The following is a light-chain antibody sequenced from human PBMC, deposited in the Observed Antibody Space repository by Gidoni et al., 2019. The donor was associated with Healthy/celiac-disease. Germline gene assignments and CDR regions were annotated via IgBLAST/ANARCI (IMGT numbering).Light chain of an antibody. CDR1: QSLLHSNGYNY. J-gene: IGKJ4*01. Sequence: IVMTHSPLSLPVTPGAPASIACRSSQSLLHSNGYNYLDWYLQKPGQSPQLLIYLGSNLSSGVPYRFSGSGSGTDFTLKISRVEAEDVGVYYCMQALQTPLTFGGGTKVEIK. CDR2: LGS. CDR3: MQALQTPLT. V-gene: IGKV2-28*01.